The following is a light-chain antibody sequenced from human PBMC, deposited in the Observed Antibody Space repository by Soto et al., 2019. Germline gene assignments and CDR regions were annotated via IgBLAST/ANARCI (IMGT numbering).Light chain of an antibody. V-gene: IGLV2-11*01. J-gene: IGLJ1*01. CDR1: TSDVGGYNY. CDR2: EVA. Sequence: QSVLTQPRSVSGSPGQSVTISCTGTTSDVGGYNYVSWYQHHPGKAPKLMIYEVAIRPSGVSDRFSGSKSGNTASLTVSGLQAEDEADYYCSSYTGGNPSYVFGTGTKV. CDR3: SSYTGGNPSYV.